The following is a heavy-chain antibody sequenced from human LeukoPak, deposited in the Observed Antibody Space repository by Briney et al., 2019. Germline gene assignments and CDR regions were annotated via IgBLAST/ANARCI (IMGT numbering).Heavy chain of an antibody. CDR1: GGTFSSYA. V-gene: IGHV1-18*01. J-gene: IGHJ5*02. CDR2: ISAYNGNT. CDR3: ATSHANYVWGSYQFDP. D-gene: IGHD3-16*02. Sequence: ASVKVSCKASGGTFSSYAISWVRQAPGQGLEWMGWISAYNGNTNYAQKLQGRVTMTTDTSTSTAYMELRSLRSDDTAVYYCATSHANYVWGSYQFDPWGQGTLVTVSS.